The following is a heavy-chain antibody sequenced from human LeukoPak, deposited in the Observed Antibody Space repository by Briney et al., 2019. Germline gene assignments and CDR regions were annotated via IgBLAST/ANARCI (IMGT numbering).Heavy chain of an antibody. V-gene: IGHV4-31*03. D-gene: IGHD2-2*01. CDR2: IYYSGST. Sequence: PSQTLSLTCTVSNGSISSGGYYWSWIRQHPGKGLEWIGYIYYSGSTYYNPCLKSRVTISVDTSKNQFSLKLSSVTAADTAVYYCARAVDCSSASCYAAGVDYWGQGTLVTVSS. CDR1: NGSISSGGYY. J-gene: IGHJ4*02. CDR3: ARAVDCSSASCYAAGVDY.